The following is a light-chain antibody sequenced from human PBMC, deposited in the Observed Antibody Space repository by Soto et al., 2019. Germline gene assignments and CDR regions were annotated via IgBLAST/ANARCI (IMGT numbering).Light chain of an antibody. J-gene: IGKJ2*01. CDR1: QSGSSSY. V-gene: IGKV3-20*01. CDR2: GAS. CDR3: HHYGSSPA. Sequence: EIVLTQSPGTLSLSPGERATLSCRASQSGSSSYLAWYQQKPGQAPRLLIYGASSRATGIPDRFSGSGSGTDFSFTISRLEPEDSALFYCHHYGSSPAFGQGTKLEIK.